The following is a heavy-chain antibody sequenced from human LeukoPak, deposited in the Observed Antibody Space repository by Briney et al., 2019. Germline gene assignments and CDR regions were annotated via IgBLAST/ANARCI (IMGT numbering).Heavy chain of an antibody. J-gene: IGHJ3*02. CDR1: GFTFSSYA. CDR3: ARTNEWFNDAFDI. V-gene: IGHV3-23*01. Sequence: GGSLRLSCAASGFTFSSYAMSWVRQAPGKGLEWVSAISGSGGSTYYADSAKGRFTISRDNSKNTLYLQMNSLRAEDTAVYYCARTNEWFNDAFDIWGQGTMVTVSS. D-gene: IGHD3-3*01. CDR2: ISGSGGST.